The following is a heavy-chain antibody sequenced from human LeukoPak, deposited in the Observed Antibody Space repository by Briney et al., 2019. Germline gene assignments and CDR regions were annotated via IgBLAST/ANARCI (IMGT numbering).Heavy chain of an antibody. D-gene: IGHD3-10*01. CDR2: ISAYNGNT. Sequence: ASVTVSCKASGYTFTSYGISWVRQAPGQGLEWMGWISAYNGNTNYAQKLQGRVTMTTDTSTSTAYMELRSLRSDDTAVYYCARDYDQDRGPYGMDVWGQGTTVTVSS. J-gene: IGHJ6*02. CDR3: ARDYDQDRGPYGMDV. CDR1: GYTFTSYG. V-gene: IGHV1-18*01.